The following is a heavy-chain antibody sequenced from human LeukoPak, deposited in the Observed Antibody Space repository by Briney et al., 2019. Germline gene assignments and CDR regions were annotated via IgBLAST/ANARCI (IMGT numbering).Heavy chain of an antibody. CDR3: VRPFGDYIGEYYFDY. CDR2: IKEDESEQ. J-gene: IGHJ4*02. CDR1: GFTFSSSW. D-gene: IGHD4-17*01. Sequence: PGGSLRLSCAASGFTFSSSWMSWVRQAPGKGLEWVANIKEDESEQYYVDSVKGRFTISRDNAKNSLYMQMNSLTAEDTAVYYCVRPFGDYIGEYYFDYWGQGTLVTVSS. V-gene: IGHV3-7*01.